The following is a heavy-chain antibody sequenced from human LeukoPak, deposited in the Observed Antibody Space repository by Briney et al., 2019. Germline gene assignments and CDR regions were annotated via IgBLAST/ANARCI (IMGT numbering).Heavy chain of an antibody. V-gene: IGHV1-69*05. CDR1: VGTFSSYA. J-gene: IGHJ3*02. Sequence: SVKVSCTGSVGTFSSYAISWVRQAPGQGLEWMGGIIPIFGTANYAQKLQGRVTMTTDTSTSTAYMELRSLRSDDTAVYYCARDWRSVEAGAVDAFAIWGQGTMATVYS. CDR2: IIPIFGTA. D-gene: IGHD2-15*01. CDR3: ARDWRSVEAGAVDAFAI.